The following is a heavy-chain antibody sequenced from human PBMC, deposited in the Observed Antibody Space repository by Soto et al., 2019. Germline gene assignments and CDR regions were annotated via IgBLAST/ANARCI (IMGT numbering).Heavy chain of an antibody. Sequence: EVQLVESGGGLVQPGGSLRLSCAASGFTFGSYWMHWVRQAPGKGLVWVSRIHSDGSSTSYADSVKGRFTISRDNAKHTMYLQMNSLRAEDTAVYYCARVGSPLYSYMDVWGKGTTVTVSS. V-gene: IGHV3-74*01. CDR3: ARVGSPLYSYMDV. CDR1: GFTFGSYW. CDR2: IHSDGSST. J-gene: IGHJ6*03. D-gene: IGHD1-26*01.